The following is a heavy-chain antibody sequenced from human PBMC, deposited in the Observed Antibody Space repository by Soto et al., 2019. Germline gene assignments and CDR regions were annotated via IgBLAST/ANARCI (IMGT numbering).Heavy chain of an antibody. V-gene: IGHV3-23*01. CDR3: AKDYYYDSSGYASPDY. J-gene: IGHJ4*02. Sequence: GGSLRLSCAASGFTFSTYAMTWVRQVPGKGLEWVSAIRGSGASTYCADSVKGRFTISRDNSKNTLFLQMNSLRVEDTALYYCAKDYYYDSSGYASPDYWGRGTRVTVSS. CDR2: IRGSGAST. D-gene: IGHD3-22*01. CDR1: GFTFSTYA.